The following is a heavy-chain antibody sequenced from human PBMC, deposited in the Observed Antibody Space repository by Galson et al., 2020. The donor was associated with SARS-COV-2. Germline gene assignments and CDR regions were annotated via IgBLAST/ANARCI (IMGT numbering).Heavy chain of an antibody. CDR1: GGSISSSTYY. Sequence: SETLSLTCAVSGGSISSSTYYWGWIRQPPGKGLEWIGTIFYTGSTYYNPPLDSRVSISVDTSKNQFSLNLRSVTAADTAVYYCARDGWELDQFDYWGQGTLVTVSS. CDR3: ARDGWELDQFDY. J-gene: IGHJ4*02. V-gene: IGHV4-39*07. CDR2: IFYTGST. D-gene: IGHD1-26*01.